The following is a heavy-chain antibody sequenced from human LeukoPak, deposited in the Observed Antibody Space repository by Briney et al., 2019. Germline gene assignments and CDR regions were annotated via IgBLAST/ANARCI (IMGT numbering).Heavy chain of an antibody. Sequence: GGSLRLSCAASGFTFSSYAMSWVRQAPGKGLEWVSGISGGGGTTYYADSVKGRFTISRDDSKNTLYLQMNSLRAEDTAVYYCAKDPSSSWDYYFDYWGQGTLVTVSS. CDR2: ISGGGGTT. J-gene: IGHJ4*02. CDR1: GFTFSSYA. V-gene: IGHV3-23*01. CDR3: AKDPSSSWDYYFDY. D-gene: IGHD6-13*01.